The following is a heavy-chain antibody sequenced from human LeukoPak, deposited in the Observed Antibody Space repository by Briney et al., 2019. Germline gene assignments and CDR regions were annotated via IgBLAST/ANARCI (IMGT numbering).Heavy chain of an antibody. V-gene: IGHV3-15*01. CDR1: GFTFSNAW. CDR2: IKSKTDGGTT. D-gene: IGHD6-13*01. J-gene: IGHJ6*02. CDR3: TVRSGVAARYYYYYYGMDV. Sequence: GGSLRLSCAASGFTFSNAWMSSVRQAPGKGLEWGGRIKSKTDGGTTDYAAPVKGRFTISRDDSKNTLYLQMNSLKTEDTAVYYCTVRSGVAARYYYYYYGMDVWGQGTTVTVSS.